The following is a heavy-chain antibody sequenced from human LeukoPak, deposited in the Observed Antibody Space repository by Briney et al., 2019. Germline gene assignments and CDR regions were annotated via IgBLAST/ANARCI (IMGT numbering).Heavy chain of an antibody. D-gene: IGHD3-10*01. CDR3: ARVADTMVRGAMYYFDY. CDR2: IIPIFGTA. V-gene: IGHV1-69*05. Sequence: GASVKVSCKASGGTFSSYAISWVRQAPGQGLEWMGGIIPIFGTANYAQKFQDRVTITRDTSASTAYMELSSLRSEDTAVYYCARVADTMVRGAMYYFDYWGQGTLVTVSS. J-gene: IGHJ4*02. CDR1: GGTFSSYA.